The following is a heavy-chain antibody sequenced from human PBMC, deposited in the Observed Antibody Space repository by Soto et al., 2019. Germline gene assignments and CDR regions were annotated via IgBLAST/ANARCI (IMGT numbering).Heavy chain of an antibody. CDR1: GFTFDDYA. Sequence: GGSLRLSCEASGFTFDDYAMHWVRQAPGKGLEWVSGISWNSGNIGYADSVKGRFTMSRDNVKNSLYLEMNSLRDEDTALYYCAKDSGSGHYYYSYMDVWGKGTTVTVSS. CDR2: ISWNSGNI. V-gene: IGHV3-9*01. D-gene: IGHD3-10*01. J-gene: IGHJ6*03. CDR3: AKDSGSGHYYYSYMDV.